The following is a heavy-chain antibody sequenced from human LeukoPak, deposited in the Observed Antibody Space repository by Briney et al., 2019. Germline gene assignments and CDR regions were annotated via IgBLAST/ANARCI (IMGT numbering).Heavy chain of an antibody. CDR2: IYTSGST. CDR3: ARGRYYYGSGSYNWFDP. D-gene: IGHD3-10*01. CDR1: GGSISSYY. V-gene: IGHV4-4*07. J-gene: IGHJ5*02. Sequence: SETLSLTCTVSGGSISSYYWSWIRQPAGKGLEWIGRIYTSGSTNYNPSLKSRVTMSVDTSKNQFSLKLSSVTAADTAVYYCARGRYYYGSGSYNWFDPWGQGTLVTVSS.